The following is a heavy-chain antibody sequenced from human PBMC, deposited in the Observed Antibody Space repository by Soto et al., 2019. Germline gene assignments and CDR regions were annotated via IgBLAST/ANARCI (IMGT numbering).Heavy chain of an antibody. CDR2: INSDGSST. CDR3: ARFGDYDILTGGAFDI. D-gene: IGHD3-9*01. CDR1: GFTFSSYW. J-gene: IGHJ3*02. V-gene: IGHV3-74*01. Sequence: RLSCAASGFTFSSYWMHWVRQAPGKGLVWVSRINSDGSSTSYADSVKGRFTISRDNTKNTLYLQMNSLRAEDTAVYYCARFGDYDILTGGAFDIWGQGTMVTVSS.